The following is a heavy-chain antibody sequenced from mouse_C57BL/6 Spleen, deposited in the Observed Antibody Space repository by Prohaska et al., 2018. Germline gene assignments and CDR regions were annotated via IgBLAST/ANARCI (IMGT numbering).Heavy chain of an antibody. J-gene: IGHJ4*01. V-gene: IGHV5-9*01. CDR3: ARHYDYDEIDYAMDY. D-gene: IGHD2-4*01. CDR2: ISGGGGNT. Sequence: LEWVATISGGGGNTYYPDSVKGRFTMSRDNAKNTLYLQMSSLRSEDTALYYCARHYDYDEIDYAMDYWGQGTSVTVSS.